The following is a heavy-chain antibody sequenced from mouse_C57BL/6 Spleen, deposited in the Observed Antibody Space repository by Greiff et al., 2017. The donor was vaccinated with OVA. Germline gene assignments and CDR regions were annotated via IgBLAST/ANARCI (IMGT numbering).Heavy chain of an antibody. CDR1: GYSITSGYY. V-gene: IGHV3-6*01. CDR2: ISYDGSN. J-gene: IGHJ3*01. Sequence: VQLQQSGPGLVKPSQSLSLTCSVTGYSITSGYYWNWIRQFPGNKLEWMGYISYDGSNNYNPSLKNRISITRDTSKNQFFLKLNSVTTEDTATYYCPRDRGSNYPFAYWGQGTLVTVSA. D-gene: IGHD2-5*01. CDR3: PRDRGSNYPFAY.